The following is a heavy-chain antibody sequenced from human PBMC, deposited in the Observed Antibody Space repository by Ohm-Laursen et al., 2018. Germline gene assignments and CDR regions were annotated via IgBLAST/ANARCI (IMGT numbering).Heavy chain of an antibody. D-gene: IGHD1-1*01. CDR1: GYTFTTYD. J-gene: IGHJ4*02. CDR2: MNPNSGNT. Sequence: ASVKVSCKASGYTFTTYDITWVRQAAGQGPEWMGWMNPNSGNTGYAQKFRDRVTMTSDTSISTAYMELYGLTSEDTAAYYCARAVRNQLVYDCWGQGTLVTVSS. CDR3: ARAVRNQLVYDC. V-gene: IGHV1-8*02.